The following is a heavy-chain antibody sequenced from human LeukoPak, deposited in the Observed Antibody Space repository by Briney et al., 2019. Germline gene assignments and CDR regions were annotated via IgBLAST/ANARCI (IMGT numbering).Heavy chain of an antibody. CDR1: GFTFSRHW. D-gene: IGHD4-23*01. V-gene: IGHV3-7*03. J-gene: IGHJ4*02. Sequence: GGSLRLSCAASGFTFSRHWMSWVRQTPQKGLEWVANIKQDGSETYYVDSVKGRFTISRDNAKNSLYLQMNSLRVEDTAVYYCARGRPHGNDYWGQGTLVTVSS. CDR3: ARGRPHGNDY. CDR2: IKQDGSET.